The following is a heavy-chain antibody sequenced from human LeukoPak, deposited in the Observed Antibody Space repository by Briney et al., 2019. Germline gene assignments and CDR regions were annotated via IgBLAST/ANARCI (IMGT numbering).Heavy chain of an antibody. J-gene: IGHJ4*02. CDR3: TRVGYIDEGIDY. CDR2: IKQDGSKK. Sequence: GGSLRLSCVASGFPFSSYWMTWVRRAPGKGLEWVANIKQDGSKKSYVDSVKGRFTISRDNAKNSLYLQMNSLRAEDTAIYYCTRVGYIDEGIDYWGQGTLVTVSS. V-gene: IGHV3-7*04. CDR1: GFPFSSYW. D-gene: IGHD5-24*01.